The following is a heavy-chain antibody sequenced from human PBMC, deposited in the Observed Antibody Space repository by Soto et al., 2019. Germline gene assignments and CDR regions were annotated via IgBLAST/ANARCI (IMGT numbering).Heavy chain of an antibody. CDR2: IYGHDDK. CDR3: AHRDITVYYPKTFAY. CDR1: GFSLSTSGVG. D-gene: IGHD3-22*01. Sequence: QITLKESGPTLVKPTETPTLTCSFSGFSLSTSGVGVGWIRQPPGKALEWLTLIYGHDDKRYSPSLKSRLTITKDTSKNQVVLTILNMYPVDTATYYCAHRDITVYYPKTFAYWSQGTLVTVAS. V-gene: IGHV2-5*01. J-gene: IGHJ4*02.